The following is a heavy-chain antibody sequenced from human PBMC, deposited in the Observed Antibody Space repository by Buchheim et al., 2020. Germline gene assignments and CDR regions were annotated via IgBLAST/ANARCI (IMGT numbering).Heavy chain of an antibody. V-gene: IGHV3-23*01. J-gene: IGHJ5*02. CDR1: GFTFSSYA. Sequence: EVQLLESGGGLVQPGGSLRLSCAASGFTFSSYAMSWVRQAPGKGLEWVSAISGSGGSTYYADSVKGRFTISRDNSKKTLYLQMNSLRAEDTAVYYCARGLQAVAGTEKCWFDPWGQGTL. CDR2: ISGSGGST. CDR3: ARGLQAVAGTEKCWFDP. D-gene: IGHD6-19*01.